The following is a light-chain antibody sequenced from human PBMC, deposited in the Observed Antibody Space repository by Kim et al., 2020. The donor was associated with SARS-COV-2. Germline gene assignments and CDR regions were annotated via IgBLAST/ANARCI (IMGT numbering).Light chain of an antibody. CDR2: GAS. J-gene: IGKJ1*01. V-gene: IGKV3-15*01. Sequence: EIVVTQSPATLSVSPGERATLSCRASQSVSSHLAWYQQKPGQPPRLLIYGASTRATGIPARFSGSESGTEFTLTISSLQSEDFAVYYCQHPGTFGQGTKVDIK. CDR1: QSVSSH. CDR3: QHPGT.